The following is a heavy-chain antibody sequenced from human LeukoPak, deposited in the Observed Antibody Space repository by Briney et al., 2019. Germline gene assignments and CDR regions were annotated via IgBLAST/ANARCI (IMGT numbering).Heavy chain of an antibody. CDR1: GFTFSNYG. D-gene: IGHD3-22*01. J-gene: IGHJ4*02. CDR3: ARARGYDGSDYYYGFFDY. CDR2: IWFDGSKT. V-gene: IGHV3-33*01. Sequence: GGSPRLSCAASGFTFSNYGMHWVRQAPGKGLEWVAVIWFDGSKTYHADSVKGRFTISRDNSKNTLYLQMNSLRAEDTAVYYCARARGYDGSDYYYGFFDYWGQGTLVTVSS.